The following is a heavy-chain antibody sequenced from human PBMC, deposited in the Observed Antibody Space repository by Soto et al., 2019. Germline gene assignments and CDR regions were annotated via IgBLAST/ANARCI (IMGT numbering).Heavy chain of an antibody. CDR2: IYYSGST. J-gene: IGHJ6*03. Sequence: SETLSLTCTVSGGSTSSYYWSWIRQPPGKGLEWIGYIYYSGSTNYNPSLKSRVTISVDTSKNQFSLKLSSVTAADTAVYYCARGPPLSYYYYYYMDVWGKGTTVTVSS. CDR1: GGSTSSYY. CDR3: ARGPPLSYYYYYYMDV. V-gene: IGHV4-59*01.